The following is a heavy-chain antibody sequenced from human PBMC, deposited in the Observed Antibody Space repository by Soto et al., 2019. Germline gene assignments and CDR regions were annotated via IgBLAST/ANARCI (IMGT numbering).Heavy chain of an antibody. Sequence: ASVKVSCKASGYTFTGHYTHWVRQAPEQGPEWMGEIGPESGATRYAQKFRGRVTMTRDMSITTVYMELNNLSPDDTAVYYCGRGRSGQIVVFYWGQGTPVTVSS. CDR3: GRGRSGQIVVFY. CDR1: GYTFTGHY. V-gene: IGHV1-2*02. J-gene: IGHJ4*02. CDR2: IGPESGAT. D-gene: IGHD1-26*01.